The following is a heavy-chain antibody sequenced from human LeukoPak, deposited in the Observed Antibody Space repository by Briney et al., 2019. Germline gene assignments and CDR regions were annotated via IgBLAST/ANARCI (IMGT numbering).Heavy chain of an antibody. D-gene: IGHD3-22*01. CDR2: MIGDGSEI. CDR1: GFTFSNSW. CDR3: ARANSYDSSGHYYEFDY. Sequence: PGGSLRLSCAASGFTFSNSWMTWVRQAPGKGLEWVASMIGDGSEIHYVDSVKGRFTISRDNSKNTLYLQMNSLRAADTAVYYCARANSYDSSGHYYEFDYWGQGTLVTVSS. V-gene: IGHV3-7*01. J-gene: IGHJ4*02.